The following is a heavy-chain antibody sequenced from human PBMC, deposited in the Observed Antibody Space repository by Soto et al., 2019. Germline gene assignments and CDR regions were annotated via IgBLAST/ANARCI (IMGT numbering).Heavy chain of an antibody. Sequence: ASVKVSCKASGYTFTSYGISWVRQAPGQGLEWMGWISAYNGNTNYAQKLQGRVTITTDTSTSTAYMELSSFRSDDTVVYYSARGLPGSDFWSGYYMPHYYGMDVWGQGTTVTV. J-gene: IGHJ6*02. CDR3: ARGLPGSDFWSGYYMPHYYGMDV. V-gene: IGHV1-18*01. CDR1: GYTFTSYG. CDR2: ISAYNGNT. D-gene: IGHD3-3*01.